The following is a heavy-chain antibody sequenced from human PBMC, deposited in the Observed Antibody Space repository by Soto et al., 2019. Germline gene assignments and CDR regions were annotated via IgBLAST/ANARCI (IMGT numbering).Heavy chain of an antibody. CDR3: AHGIWFGETYTWFAP. CDR1: GFSLSTSGAG. Sequence: SGPTLVNPTQTLTLPYAFSGFSLSTSGAGGGWIRQPPGKPLEWLALIYSHDDKRYSPSLKSRLTTSKDTSKNQVGLTMTTMDPVDTATYYCAHGIWFGETYTWFAPWGKGTLVTVS. CDR2: IYSHDDK. V-gene: IGHV2-5*01. D-gene: IGHD3-10*01. J-gene: IGHJ5*02.